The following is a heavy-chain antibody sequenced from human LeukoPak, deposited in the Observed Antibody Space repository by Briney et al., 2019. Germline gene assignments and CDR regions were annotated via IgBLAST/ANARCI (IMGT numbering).Heavy chain of an antibody. V-gene: IGHV3-30*02. D-gene: IGHD3-10*01. CDR1: GFTCSRYG. CDR2: ISDSGGDK. J-gene: IGHJ4*02. Sequence: GGSLRLSCAASGFTCSRYGFHWVRQAPGKGLEWVAFISDSGGDKWYADSVKGRLTISRDKSKNTVNLQMSSLRVEDTALYYCARDGGSESYAFDYWGQGTQVTVSS. CDR3: ARDGGSESYAFDY.